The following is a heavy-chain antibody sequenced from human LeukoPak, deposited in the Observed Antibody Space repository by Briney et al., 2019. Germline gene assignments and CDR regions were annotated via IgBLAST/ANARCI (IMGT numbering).Heavy chain of an antibody. V-gene: IGHV4-4*02. CDR1: GCSVTSTNW. Sequence: SGTLSLTCAVSGCSVTSTNWSTWVRQPPGKGLEWIGEVHLDGRTNYNPSLTGRLTMSVDLYENHISLKMTSVTAADTAVYYCAREGGYYRPLDHSVQGMLVTVSS. J-gene: IGHJ4*02. CDR3: AREGGYYRPLDH. CDR2: VHLDGRT. D-gene: IGHD3-22*01.